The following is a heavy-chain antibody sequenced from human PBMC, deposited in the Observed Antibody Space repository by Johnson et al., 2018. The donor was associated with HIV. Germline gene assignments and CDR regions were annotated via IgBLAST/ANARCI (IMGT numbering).Heavy chain of an antibody. CDR3: AKDQGLTGAFDS. D-gene: IGHD3-9*01. CDR1: GFSVSSNY. Sequence: EVQLVESGGGLVQPGGSLRLSCAASGFSVSSNYMSWVRQAPGKGLEWVANIKQDGSEKYYADSVKGRFTISRDNSKNTLYLQMNSLRAEDTAGYYCAKDQGLTGAFDSWGQGTMVTVSS. CDR2: IKQDGSEK. V-gene: IGHV3-7*03. J-gene: IGHJ3*02.